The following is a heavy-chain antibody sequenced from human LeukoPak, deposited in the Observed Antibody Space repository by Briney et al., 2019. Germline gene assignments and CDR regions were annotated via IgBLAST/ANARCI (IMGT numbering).Heavy chain of an antibody. CDR1: GGTFSIYA. D-gene: IGHD1-26*01. V-gene: IGHV1-69*01. J-gene: IGHJ6*02. Sequence: SVKVSCKASGGTFSIYAISWVRQAPGQGLEWMGGIIPIFGTANYAQKFQGRVTITADESTSTAYMELSSLRSEDTAVYYCARVGSGSYPPYYYGMDVWGQGTTVTVSS. CDR2: IIPIFGTA. CDR3: ARVGSGSYPPYYYGMDV.